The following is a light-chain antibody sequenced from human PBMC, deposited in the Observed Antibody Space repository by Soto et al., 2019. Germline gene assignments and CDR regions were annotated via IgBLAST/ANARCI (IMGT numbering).Light chain of an antibody. CDR3: QQRSNWPYLT. CDR1: QFISNS. Sequence: EIVMTQSPATLSVSPGERVTLPCRASQFISNSLAWYQQRPGQPPRLLIYGASTRAAGISARFSGSGSGTEFTLTISSLQSEDFAVYYCQQRSNWPYLTFGGGTRV. J-gene: IGKJ4*01. CDR2: GAS. V-gene: IGKV3-15*01.